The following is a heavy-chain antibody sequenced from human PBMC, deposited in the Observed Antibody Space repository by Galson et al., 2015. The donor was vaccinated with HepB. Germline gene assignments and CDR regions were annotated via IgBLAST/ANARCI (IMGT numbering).Heavy chain of an antibody. CDR2: INPSGGST. J-gene: IGHJ5*02. Sequence: SVKVSCKASGYTFTSYYMHWVRQAPGQGLEWMGIINPSGGSTSYAQKFQGGVTMTRDTSTSTVYMELSSLRSEDTAVYYCARDVTEGCSGGSCYSPKGGFDPWGQGTLVTVSS. CDR1: GYTFTSYY. D-gene: IGHD2-15*01. V-gene: IGHV1-46*01. CDR3: ARDVTEGCSGGSCYSPKGGFDP.